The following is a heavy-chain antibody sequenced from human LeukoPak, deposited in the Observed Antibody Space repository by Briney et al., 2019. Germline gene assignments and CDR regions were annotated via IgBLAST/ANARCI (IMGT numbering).Heavy chain of an antibody. CDR2: IYSGGST. V-gene: IGHV3-53*01. CDR1: GFTVSSNY. Sequence: GGSLRLSRAASGFTVSSNYMSWVRQAPGKGLEWVSVIYSGGSTYYADSVKGRFTISRDNSKNTLYLQMNSLRAEDTAVYYCASRDVSSYYFDYWGQGTLVTVSS. J-gene: IGHJ4*02. D-gene: IGHD5/OR15-5a*01. CDR3: ASRDVSSYYFDY.